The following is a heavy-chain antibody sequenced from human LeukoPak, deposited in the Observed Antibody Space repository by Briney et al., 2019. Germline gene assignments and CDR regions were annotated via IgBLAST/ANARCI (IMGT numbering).Heavy chain of an antibody. CDR3: ARDGHCSSTSCYLNGMDV. V-gene: IGHV4-59*01. CDR1: SDAITSY. CDR2: IYYSGST. J-gene: IGHJ6*02. D-gene: IGHD2-2*01. Sequence: SETLSLTCIIPSDAITSYWSWIRQPPGKGLEWIGYIYYSGSTNYNPSLKSRVTISVDTSKNQFSLKLSSVTAADTAVYYCARDGHCSSTSCYLNGMDVWGQGTTVTVSS.